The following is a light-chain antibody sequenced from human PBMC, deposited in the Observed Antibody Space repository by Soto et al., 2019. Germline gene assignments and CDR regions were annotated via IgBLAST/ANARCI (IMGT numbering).Light chain of an antibody. V-gene: IGKV3-20*01. CDR3: QRFGSSGGT. CDR1: QSVSSSY. J-gene: IGKJ1*01. CDR2: DAS. Sequence: EIVLTQSPGTLSLSPGERATLSCRASQSVSSSYLAWYQQRPGQAPRLLTYDASSRATGIPDRFSGSGSGTDFPLTISRREPEVFAVYYCQRFGSSGGTFGQGTKV.